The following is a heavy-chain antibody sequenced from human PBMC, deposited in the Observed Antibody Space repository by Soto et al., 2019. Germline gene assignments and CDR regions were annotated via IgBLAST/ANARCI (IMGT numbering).Heavy chain of an antibody. Sequence: QITLKESGPTLVKPTQTLTLTCTFSGFSLSADGVGVGWIRQPPGKALEWLALIYWDDDKRYRPSLKSRLTITKDTSKNQVDLTMTNMDPVDTATYYCAHAYGGTSWPNDAFDVWGQGTVDTVSS. CDR2: IYWDDDK. V-gene: IGHV2-5*02. CDR1: GFSLSADGVG. J-gene: IGHJ3*01. CDR3: AHAYGGTSWPNDAFDV. D-gene: IGHD2-2*01.